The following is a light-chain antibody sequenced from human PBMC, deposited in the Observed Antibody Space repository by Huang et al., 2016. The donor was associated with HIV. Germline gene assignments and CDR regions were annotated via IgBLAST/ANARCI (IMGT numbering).Light chain of an antibody. Sequence: DIQMTQSPATLSASVGDRVTITCRASHSISSWLAWYQQKPGKAPKLLIYKTSSLESGVPSRFSGRGSGTEFTLTISSLQPDDFATYYFQQYNNYWTFGQGTKVEIK. CDR1: HSISSW. J-gene: IGKJ1*01. CDR2: KTS. V-gene: IGKV1-5*03. CDR3: QQYNNYWT.